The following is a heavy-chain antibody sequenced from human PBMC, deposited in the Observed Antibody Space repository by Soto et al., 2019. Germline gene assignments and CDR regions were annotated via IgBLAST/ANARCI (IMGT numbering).Heavy chain of an antibody. V-gene: IGHV3-23*01. CDR2: ITGSGGDT. J-gene: IGHJ4*02. Sequence: EVQLLESGGGLVQPGGSLRLSCAASGFTFSSYAMSWVRQSPGKGLEWVAAITGSGGDTYHADSVKGRFTISRENTKNTLYLKMNSLKAEDTAVYYCAKGSASSRPYYFDCWGQGTLVTVSS. D-gene: IGHD2-2*01. CDR3: AKGSASSRPYYFDC. CDR1: GFTFSSYA.